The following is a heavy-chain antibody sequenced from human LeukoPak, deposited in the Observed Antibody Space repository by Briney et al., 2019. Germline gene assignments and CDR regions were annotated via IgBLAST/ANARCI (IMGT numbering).Heavy chain of an antibody. Sequence: PGGSLRLSCAASGFTFSSYWMSWVRQARGKGREWVANIKQEGSEKYYVDSVKGRLTISRDNAKSSLYLQMNSLRAVDTAVYYCARATASNWFDPWGQGTLVTVSS. J-gene: IGHJ5*02. D-gene: IGHD2-21*01. CDR2: IKQEGSEK. CDR1: GFTFSSYW. CDR3: ARATASNWFDP. V-gene: IGHV3-7*01.